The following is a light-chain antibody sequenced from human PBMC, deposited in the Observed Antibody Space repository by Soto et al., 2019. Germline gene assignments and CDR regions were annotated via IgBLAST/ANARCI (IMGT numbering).Light chain of an antibody. Sequence: SYELTQPPSVSVSPGQTASITCSGDKLGDKYACWYQQKPGQSPVLVIYQDSKRPSGIPERFSGSNSGNTATLTISGTQAWDGDDYFCQAGNRSPVVFGGGTKLTAL. J-gene: IGLJ2*01. V-gene: IGLV3-1*01. CDR2: QDS. CDR3: QAGNRSPVV. CDR1: KLGDKY.